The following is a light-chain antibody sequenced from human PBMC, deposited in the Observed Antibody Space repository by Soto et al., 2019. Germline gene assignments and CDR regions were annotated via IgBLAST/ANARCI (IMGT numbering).Light chain of an antibody. J-gene: IGKJ1*01. CDR3: QQYNSHSKT. CDR2: DAS. V-gene: IGKV1-5*02. Sequence: DIQMTQYPSTLSASVGDSVTIICRASQSISTWLAWYQQKPGKAPNLLIYDASSLASGVPSRFSGSGSGTEFTLTISSLQPDDFATFYCQQYNSHSKTFGQGTKVDI. CDR1: QSISTW.